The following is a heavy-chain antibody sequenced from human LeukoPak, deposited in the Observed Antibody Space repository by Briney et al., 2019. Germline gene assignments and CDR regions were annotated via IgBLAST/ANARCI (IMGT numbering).Heavy chain of an antibody. V-gene: IGHV4-39*02. D-gene: IGHD6-19*01. CDR1: GGSISSSYYY. CDR2: IYYSGST. CDR3: TKDYSGWSRDY. J-gene: IGHJ4*02. Sequence: PSETLSLTCTVSGGSISSSYYYWGWIRQPPGKGLEWIGSIYYSGSTYYNPSLKSRVTISVDTSKNQFSLELSSMTAADTAVYYCTKDYSGWSRDYWGQGTLVTVSS.